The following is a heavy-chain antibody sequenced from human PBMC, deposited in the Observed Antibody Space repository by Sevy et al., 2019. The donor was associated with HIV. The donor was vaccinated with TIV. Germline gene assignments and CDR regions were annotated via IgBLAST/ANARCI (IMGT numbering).Heavy chain of an antibody. CDR2: ISSSGNSI. V-gene: IGHV3-48*03. CDR3: ARDLPPSATTVAHFDY. D-gene: IGHD4-17*01. Sequence: GGSLRLSCAASGFTFSSFEMNCVRQAPGKGLEWVSYISSSGNSISYSDSVKGRFTISRDNAKNSLYLQMNSLRAEDTAVYYCARDLPPSATTVAHFDYWGQGTLVTVSS. J-gene: IGHJ4*02. CDR1: GFTFSSFE.